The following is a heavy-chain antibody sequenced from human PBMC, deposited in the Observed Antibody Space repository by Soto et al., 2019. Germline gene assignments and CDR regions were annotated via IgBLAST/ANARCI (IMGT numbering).Heavy chain of an antibody. CDR3: VFYDVLTGYDH. J-gene: IGHJ5*02. CDR1: GFIFRNYG. V-gene: IGHV3-23*01. CDR2: ISGDGTGT. Sequence: EVQLLESGGGLVQPGGSLRLSCAGSGFIFRNYGMSWVHQAPGKGLEWVSAISGDGTGTYYADSVKGRFAISRDNSRNTLYLQMSSLRAEDTALYYCVFYDVLTGYDHWGQGTLVTVSS. D-gene: IGHD3-9*01.